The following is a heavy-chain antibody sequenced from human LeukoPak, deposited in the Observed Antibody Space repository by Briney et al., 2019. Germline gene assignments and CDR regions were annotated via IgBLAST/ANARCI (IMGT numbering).Heavy chain of an antibody. Sequence: SQTLSLTCTVSGGSISSGGYYWSWIRQHPGKGLEWIGYIYYSGSTYYNPSLKSRVTISVDTSKNQFSLKLNSVTAADTAVYYCARDSGYEYWYFDLWGRGTLVTVSS. CDR1: GGSISSGGYY. J-gene: IGHJ2*01. CDR3: ARDSGYEYWYFDL. V-gene: IGHV4-31*03. CDR2: IYYSGST. D-gene: IGHD5-12*01.